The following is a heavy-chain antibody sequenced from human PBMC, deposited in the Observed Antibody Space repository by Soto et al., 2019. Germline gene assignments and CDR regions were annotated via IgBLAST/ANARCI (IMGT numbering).Heavy chain of an antibody. Sequence: SETLSLTCTVSGGSISRYYWSWIRQPPGKGLEWIGYIYYSGSTNYDPSLKSRVTISVDTSKNQFSLKLSSVTAADTAVYYCARDVGGLGLLWGQGTLVTVSS. CDR1: GGSISRYY. CDR3: ARDVGGLGLL. CDR2: IYYSGST. J-gene: IGHJ4*02. V-gene: IGHV4-59*01. D-gene: IGHD3-16*01.